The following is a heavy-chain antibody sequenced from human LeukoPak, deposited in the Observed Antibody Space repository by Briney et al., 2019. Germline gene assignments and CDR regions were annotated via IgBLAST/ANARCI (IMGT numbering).Heavy chain of an antibody. CDR1: GFTFSSYA. V-gene: IGHV3-23*01. CDR2: ISGSGGRI. J-gene: IGHJ4*02. D-gene: IGHD3-10*02. Sequence: GGSLRLSCAVSGFTFSSYAMSWVRQAPGKGLEWVSAISGSGGRIFYADTVKGRFTISRDNSNNTLYVQMNSLRAEDTAVYYCAKDLDNLVRGVIDYWGQGTLVTVSS. CDR3: AKDLDNLVRGVIDY.